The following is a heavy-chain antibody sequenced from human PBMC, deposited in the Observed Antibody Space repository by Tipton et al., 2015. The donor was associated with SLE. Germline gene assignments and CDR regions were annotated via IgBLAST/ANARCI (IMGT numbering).Heavy chain of an antibody. CDR3: ARSYRYNWNDSPFDP. CDR1: GFTFISYG. V-gene: IGHV1-69*09. D-gene: IGHD1-20*01. CDR2: IIPILGIA. Sequence: QLVQSGAEVKKPGASVKVSCKASGFTFISYGISWVRQAPGQGPEWMGRIIPILGIANYAQKFQGRVTITADKSTSTAYMELSSLRSEDTAVYYCARSYRYNWNDSPFDPWGQGTLVTVSS. J-gene: IGHJ5*02.